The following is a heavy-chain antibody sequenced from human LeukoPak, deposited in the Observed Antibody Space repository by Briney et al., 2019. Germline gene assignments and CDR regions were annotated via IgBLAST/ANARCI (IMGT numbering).Heavy chain of an antibody. CDR3: ARGPRAHIVVVVAATRPFDY. CDR1: GGSFSGYY. D-gene: IGHD2-15*01. V-gene: IGHV4-34*01. J-gene: IGHJ4*02. Sequence: PSETLSLTCAVYGGSFSGYYWSWIRQPPGKGLEWIGEINHSGSTNYNPSLKSRVTISVDTSKNQFSLKLSSVTAADTAVYYCARGPRAHIVVVVAATRPFDYWGQGTLVTVSS. CDR2: INHSGST.